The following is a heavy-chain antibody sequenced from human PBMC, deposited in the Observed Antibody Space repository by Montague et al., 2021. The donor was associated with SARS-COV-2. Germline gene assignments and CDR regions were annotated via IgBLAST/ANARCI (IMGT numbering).Heavy chain of an antibody. D-gene: IGHD6-13*01. CDR1: GFTFSSYR. CDR2: ISSSSSYI. V-gene: IGHV3-21*01. CDR3: ARDQQLVLGYYYGMDV. Sequence: SLRLSCAASGFTFSSYRMNWVRQAPGKGLEWVSSISSSSSYIYYADSVEGRFTISRDNAKNSLYLQMNSLRAEDAAVYYCARDQQLVLGYYYGMDVWGQGTTVTVSS. J-gene: IGHJ6*02.